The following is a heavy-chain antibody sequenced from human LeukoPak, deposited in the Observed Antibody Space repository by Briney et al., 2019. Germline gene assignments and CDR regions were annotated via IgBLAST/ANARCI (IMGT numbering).Heavy chain of an antibody. CDR1: GFTFSNSG. D-gene: IGHD1-26*01. V-gene: IGHV3-30*18. J-gene: IGHJ4*02. CDR3: AKEMGATNYFEY. CDR2: ISYDGSNK. Sequence: GGSLRLSCAASGFTFSNSGMHWVRQAPGKGLEWVSVISYDGSNKFYADSVKGRFTISRDNSKNTLYLQMNSLRAEDTAVYYCAKEMGATNYFEYWGQGTLVTVSS.